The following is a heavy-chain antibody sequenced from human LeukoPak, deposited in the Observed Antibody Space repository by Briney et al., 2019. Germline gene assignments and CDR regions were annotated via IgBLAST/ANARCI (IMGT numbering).Heavy chain of an antibody. D-gene: IGHD3-10*01. V-gene: IGHV1-69*05. CDR1: GSTFGNYA. CDR3: ARGPWFGESGKYYCDY. CDR2: IIPIFRTT. J-gene: IGHJ4*02. Sequence: SVKVSCKASGSTFGNYAVSWVRQAPGQGLEWMGGIIPIFRTTNYAQKFQDRVTIITDESTGTAYMELRSLRSEDTAVYYCARGPWFGESGKYYCDYWGQGTLITVSS.